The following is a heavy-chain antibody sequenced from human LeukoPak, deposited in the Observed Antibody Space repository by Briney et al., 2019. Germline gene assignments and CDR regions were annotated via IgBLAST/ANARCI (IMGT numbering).Heavy chain of an antibody. CDR1: GYTLTELS. CDR3: ARDRCSGGSCYPGLHDY. V-gene: IGHV1-24*01. Sequence: ASVKVSCKVSGYTLTELSMHWVRQAPGKGLEWMGGFDPEDGETIYAQKFQGRVTMTEDTSTSTAYMELRSLRSDDTAVYYCARDRCSGGSCYPGLHDYWGQGTLVTVSS. CDR2: FDPEDGET. J-gene: IGHJ4*02. D-gene: IGHD2-15*01.